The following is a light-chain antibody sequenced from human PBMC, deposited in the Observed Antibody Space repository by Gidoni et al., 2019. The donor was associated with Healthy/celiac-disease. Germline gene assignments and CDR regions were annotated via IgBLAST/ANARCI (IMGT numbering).Light chain of an antibody. CDR3: QAWDSSTVV. V-gene: IGLV3-1*01. CDR1: NLGDKY. J-gene: IGLJ2*01. Sequence: SSELTQPSSVSVSPGQTASITCSGDNLGDKYACWYQQKQGQSPVLVIYQDSQRPSGIPERFSGSNSGNTATLTISGTQAMDEADYYCQAWDSSTVVFGGGTKLTVL. CDR2: QDS.